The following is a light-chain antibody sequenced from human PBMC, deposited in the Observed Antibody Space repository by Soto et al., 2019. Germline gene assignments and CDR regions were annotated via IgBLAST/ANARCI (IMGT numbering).Light chain of an antibody. Sequence: SYELTQPPSVSVSPGHTASITCSGDKLGDKYVCWYQQKPGQSPVLLIYQDTKRPSEIPERFSGSNSGNTATLTISGTQAMDEGDYYCQAWDSSIVTFGGGTKLTVL. CDR2: QDT. V-gene: IGLV3-1*01. CDR1: KLGDKY. CDR3: QAWDSSIVT. J-gene: IGLJ2*01.